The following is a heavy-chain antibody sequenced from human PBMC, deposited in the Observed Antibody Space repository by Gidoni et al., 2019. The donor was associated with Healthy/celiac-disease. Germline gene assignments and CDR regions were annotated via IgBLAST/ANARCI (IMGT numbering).Heavy chain of an antibody. D-gene: IGHD3-3*01. CDR3: TRDFWSCYFPT. V-gene: IGHV3-15*01. Sequence: EVQLVESGGGLVKPGGSLRLSCAASGFTFSNAWMSWVRQAPGKGLEWVGRIKSKTDGGTTDYAAPVKGRFTIARDESKNTLYLQMNSLKTEDTAVYYCTRDFWSCYFPTWGQGTLVTVSS. CDR1: GFTFSNAW. J-gene: IGHJ4*02. CDR2: IKSKTDGGTT.